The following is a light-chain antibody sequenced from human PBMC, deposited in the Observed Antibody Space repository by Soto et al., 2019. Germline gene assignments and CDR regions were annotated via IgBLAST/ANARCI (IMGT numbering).Light chain of an antibody. J-gene: IGLJ3*02. CDR3: ISYIPRTTTNWL. V-gene: IGLV2-14*01. CDR2: EVF. Sequence: QSALTPPASVSGSPGQSITISCTGTNTDVGGYDRVSWYQHHPGKAPKMLIFEVFNRPSGISDCFSGSKTGDTASLTISGPRDEEEADYYCISYIPRTTTNWLFGGGTKLTVL. CDR1: NTDVGGYDR.